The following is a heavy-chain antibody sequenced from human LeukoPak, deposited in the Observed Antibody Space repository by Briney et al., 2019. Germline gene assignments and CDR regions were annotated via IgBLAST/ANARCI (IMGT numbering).Heavy chain of an antibody. V-gene: IGHV3-43*01. J-gene: IGHJ6*02. CDR2: ISWDGGST. Sequence: GGSLRLSCAASGFTFDDYTMNGVRQARGKGMEWVSLISWDGGSTYYADSVKGRFTISRDTAKNSLYLQMNSLRAEDTAVYYCARGEYPVIGMDVWGQGTTVTVSS. D-gene: IGHD2/OR15-2a*01. CDR3: ARGEYPVIGMDV. CDR1: GFTFDDYT.